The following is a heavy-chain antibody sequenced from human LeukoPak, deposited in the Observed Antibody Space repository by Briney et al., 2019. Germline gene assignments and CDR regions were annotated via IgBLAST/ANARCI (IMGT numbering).Heavy chain of an antibody. CDR1: GFTFSSYA. D-gene: IGHD6-6*01. Sequence: PGGSLRLSCAASGFTFSSYAMHWVRQAPGKGLEWVAVISYDGSNKYYADSVKGRFTISRDNSKNTLYLQMNSLRAEDTAVYYCTREGSSSGDYWGQGTLVTVSS. V-gene: IGHV3-30-3*01. CDR2: ISYDGSNK. CDR3: TREGSSSGDY. J-gene: IGHJ4*02.